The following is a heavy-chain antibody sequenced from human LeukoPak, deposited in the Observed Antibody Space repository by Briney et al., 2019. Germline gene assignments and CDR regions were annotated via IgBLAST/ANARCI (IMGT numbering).Heavy chain of an antibody. CDR1: GGSFSGYY. D-gene: IGHD2-2*01. J-gene: IGHJ6*03. Sequence: SETRSLTCAVYGGSFSGYYWSWIRQPPGKGLEWIGEINHRGSTNYNPSLKSRVTISVDTSKNQFSLKLSSVTAADTAVYYCAREYLGTSWLYYYYYIDVWGKGTTVTVSS. CDR2: INHRGST. V-gene: IGHV4-34*01. CDR3: AREYLGTSWLYYYYYIDV.